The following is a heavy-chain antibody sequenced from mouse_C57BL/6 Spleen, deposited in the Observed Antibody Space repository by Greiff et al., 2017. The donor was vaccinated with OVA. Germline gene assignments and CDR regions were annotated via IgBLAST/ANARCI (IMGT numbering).Heavy chain of an antibody. V-gene: IGHV1-80*01. CDR2: IYPGDGDT. CDR3: ARQDYYYYGSNHVVGNAMDY. CDR1: GYAFSSYW. D-gene: IGHD1-1*01. J-gene: IGHJ4*01. Sequence: QVQLQQSGAELVKPGASVKISCKASGYAFSSYWMNWVKQRPGKGLEWIGQIYPGDGDTNYNGKFKGKATLTADKSSSTAYMQLSSLTSEDSAVYFCARQDYYYYGSNHVVGNAMDYWGQGTSVTVSS.